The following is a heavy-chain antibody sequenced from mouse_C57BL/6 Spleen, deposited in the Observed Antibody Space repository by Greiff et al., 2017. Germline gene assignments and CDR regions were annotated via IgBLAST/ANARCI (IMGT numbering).Heavy chain of an antibody. D-gene: IGHD1-1*01. V-gene: IGHV5-16*01. J-gene: IGHJ2*01. Sequence: EVKVVESEGGLVQPGSSMTLSCTASGFTFSDYYMAWVRQVPEKGLEWVANINYDGSSTYYLDSLKSRFIISRDNAKNILYLQMSSLKSEDTATYYCARTVVAPNYFDYWGQGTTLTVSS. CDR2: INYDGSST. CDR3: ARTVVAPNYFDY. CDR1: GFTFSDYY.